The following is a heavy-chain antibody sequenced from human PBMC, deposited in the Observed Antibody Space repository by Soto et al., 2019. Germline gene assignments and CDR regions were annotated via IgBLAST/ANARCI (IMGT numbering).Heavy chain of an antibody. V-gene: IGHV4-39*01. CDR2: IFYSGST. D-gene: IGHD2-15*01. CDR1: GGSISISSYY. CDR3: ARHLTYCSAGSCYSDFPYYGMDV. Sequence: SDTLSLTCTVSGGSISISSYYWGWIRQPPGKGLEWIGSIFYSGSTYYNPSLKSRVTISVDTSKNQFSLKLSSVTAADTAVYYCARHLTYCSAGSCYSDFPYYGMDVWGQGTTVTVSS. J-gene: IGHJ6*02.